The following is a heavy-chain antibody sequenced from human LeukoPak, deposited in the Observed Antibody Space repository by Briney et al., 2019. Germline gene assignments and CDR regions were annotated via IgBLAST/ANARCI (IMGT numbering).Heavy chain of an antibody. J-gene: IGHJ4*02. CDR1: GYTFTSYD. Sequence: ASVKVSCKASGYTFTSYDINWVRQATGQGLEWVGWMNPNSGNTGYAQKFQGRVTMTRNTSISTAYMELSSLRSEDTAVYYCARDYALRPYYYDSSGYPIGLDYWGQGTLVTVSS. V-gene: IGHV1-8*01. CDR2: MNPNSGNT. CDR3: ARDYALRPYYYDSSGYPIGLDY. D-gene: IGHD3-22*01.